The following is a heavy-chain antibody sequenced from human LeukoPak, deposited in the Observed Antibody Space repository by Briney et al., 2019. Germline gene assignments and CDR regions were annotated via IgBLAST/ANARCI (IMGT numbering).Heavy chain of an antibody. Sequence: GGSLRLSCAASGFTFSNYAMNWVRQAPGKGLEWVSSISGGGGNTHYADSVKGRFTISRDNSKNTLYLQINSLRAEDTAIYYCAKDCVKYSSSPIDYWGQGTLVTVSS. CDR3: AKDCVKYSSSPIDY. D-gene: IGHD3-22*01. CDR1: GFTFSNYA. V-gene: IGHV3-23*01. CDR2: ISGGGGNT. J-gene: IGHJ4*02.